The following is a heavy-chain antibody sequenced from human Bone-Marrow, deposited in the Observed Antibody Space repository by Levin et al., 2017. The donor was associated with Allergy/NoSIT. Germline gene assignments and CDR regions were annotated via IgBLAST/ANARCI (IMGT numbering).Heavy chain of an antibody. V-gene: IGHV5-10-1*01. Sequence: RGESLKISCEISGYMFTGYWITWVRQMPGKGLEWMGRIDPSDSDTKYSPSFEGHVTISADRSISTASLQWSSLKASDTAMYYCARHVVINGSGRDAFDIWGQGTTVTVSS. CDR2: IDPSDSDT. D-gene: IGHD3-10*01. CDR1: GYMFTGYW. J-gene: IGHJ3*02. CDR3: ARHVVINGSGRDAFDI.